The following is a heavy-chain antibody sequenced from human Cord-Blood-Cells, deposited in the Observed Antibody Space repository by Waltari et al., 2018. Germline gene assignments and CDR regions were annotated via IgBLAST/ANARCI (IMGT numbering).Heavy chain of an antibody. D-gene: IGHD5-12*01. Sequence: QVQLQQWGAGLLKPSETLSLTCAVYGGSFSGYYWSWIRQPPGKGLEWIGEINHSGSTNSNPVRKGLATIEGDTAKNQCSLKLSSVTAWGTAGYYCARISVGIVATNDYWGQGTLVTVSS. CDR2: INHSGST. J-gene: IGHJ4*02. V-gene: IGHV4-34*01. CDR1: GGSFSGYY. CDR3: ARISVGIVATNDY.